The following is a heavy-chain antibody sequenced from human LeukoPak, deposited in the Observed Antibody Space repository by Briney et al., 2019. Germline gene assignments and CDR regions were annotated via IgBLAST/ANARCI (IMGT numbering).Heavy chain of an antibody. V-gene: IGHV1-18*01. Sequence: ASVKVSCKASGYTFSRYGFSWVRQAPGQGLEWMGWISGYNGDTDYAQKLQGRVTLTTDTSTSTAYMELRSLRSDDTAVYYCARDKAVTTEVTQHFQHWGQGTLVTVSS. CDR3: ARDKAVTTEVTQHFQH. J-gene: IGHJ1*01. D-gene: IGHD4-23*01. CDR2: ISGYNGDT. CDR1: GYTFSRYG.